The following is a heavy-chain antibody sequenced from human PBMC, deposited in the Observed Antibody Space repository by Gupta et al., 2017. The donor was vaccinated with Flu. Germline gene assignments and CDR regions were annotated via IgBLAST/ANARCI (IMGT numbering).Heavy chain of an antibody. CDR1: GDY. Sequence: GDYWRWIRKPARKGLGWVGEINHRGRTNYNAALKSRVTISGDTSKDHVYLKMNSVSAADTAVYYCAREGVNGGRNGNTFDSWDQGTLVTVSS. D-gene: IGHD1-26*01. CDR3: AREGVNGGRNGNTFDS. J-gene: IGHJ4*02. V-gene: IGHV4-34*01. CDR2: INHRGRT.